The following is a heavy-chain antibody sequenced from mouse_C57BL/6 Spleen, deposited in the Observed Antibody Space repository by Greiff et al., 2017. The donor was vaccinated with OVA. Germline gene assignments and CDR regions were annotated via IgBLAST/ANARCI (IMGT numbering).Heavy chain of an antibody. D-gene: IGHD2-1*01. CDR2: IDPSDSET. Sequence: VQLQQPGAELVRPGSSVKLSCKASGYTFTSYWMHWVKQRPIQGLEWIGNIDPSDSETHSNQKFKDKATLTVDKSSSTAYMQLSSLTSEDSAVYYCARTGNYDAMDYWGQGTSVTVSS. CDR3: ARTGNYDAMDY. V-gene: IGHV1-52*01. J-gene: IGHJ4*01. CDR1: GYTFTSYW.